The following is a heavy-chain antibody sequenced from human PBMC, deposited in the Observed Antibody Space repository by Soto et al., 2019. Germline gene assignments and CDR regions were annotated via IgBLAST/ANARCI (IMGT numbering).Heavy chain of an antibody. V-gene: IGHV4-31*03. Sequence: SETLSLTCTVSGGSISSGGYYWSWIRQHPGKGLEWIGYIYYSGSTYYNPSLKSRVTISVDTSKNQFSLKLSSVTAADTAMYYCARESVGAANNWFDPWGQGTLVTVSS. CDR1: GGSISSGGYY. CDR2: IYYSGST. D-gene: IGHD2-15*01. J-gene: IGHJ5*02. CDR3: ARESVGAANNWFDP.